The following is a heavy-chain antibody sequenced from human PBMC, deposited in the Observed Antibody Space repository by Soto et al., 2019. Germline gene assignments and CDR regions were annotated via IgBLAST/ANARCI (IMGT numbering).Heavy chain of an antibody. CDR2: ISYDGSNK. J-gene: IGHJ4*02. Sequence: QVQLVESGGGVVQPGRSLRLSCAASGFTFSSYGMHWVRQAPGKGLEWVAVISYDGSNKYYADSVKSRFTISRDNSKNTLYLQMNSLRAEDTAVYYCASMGFWSGRNDIDYWGQGTLVTVSS. CDR3: ASMGFWSGRNDIDY. D-gene: IGHD3-3*01. V-gene: IGHV3-30*03. CDR1: GFTFSSYG.